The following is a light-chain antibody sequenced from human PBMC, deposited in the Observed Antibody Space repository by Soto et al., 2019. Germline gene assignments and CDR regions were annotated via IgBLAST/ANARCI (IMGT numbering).Light chain of an antibody. CDR3: HAWT. CDR1: QSVSSSY. CDR2: GAS. J-gene: IGKJ1*01. Sequence: EIVLTQSPGTLSLSPGERATLSCRASQSVSSSYLAWYQQKPGQAPRLLIYGASSRATGIPDRFSGSGSGTDFTLTISRLEPEDFAVYYCHAWTFGQGTKVDIK. V-gene: IGKV3-20*01.